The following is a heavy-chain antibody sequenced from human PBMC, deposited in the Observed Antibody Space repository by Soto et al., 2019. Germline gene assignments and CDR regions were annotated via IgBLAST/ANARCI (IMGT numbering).Heavy chain of an antibody. D-gene: IGHD2-15*01. CDR2: IRSRGGST. CDR1: GFTFTNYD. V-gene: IGHV3-23*01. Sequence: EVQLLESGGGLVQPGGSLTLSCAASGFTFTNYDMRWVRQPPGKGLEWVSVIRSRGGSTNYAGSVKGRFTVSRHNSKNTLYLQTNSLSAEDTAVYYCAQVFCSGGSCPTYYSYMDVWGKGTTVTVSS. J-gene: IGHJ6*03. CDR3: AQVFCSGGSCPTYYSYMDV.